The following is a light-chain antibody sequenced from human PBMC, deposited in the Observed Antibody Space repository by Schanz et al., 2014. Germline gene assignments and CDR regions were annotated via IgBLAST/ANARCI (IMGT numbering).Light chain of an antibody. J-gene: IGKJ4*01. V-gene: IGKV3-15*01. CDR1: QSISSN. Sequence: EIVMTQSPATLSVSPGERATLSCRASQSISSNLAWYQQKPGQAPRLLIFAASTRATGIPARFSGSGSGTDFTLTISALEPEDFAVYHCQQRSNWPLTFGGGTKVEIK. CDR3: QQRSNWPLT. CDR2: AAS.